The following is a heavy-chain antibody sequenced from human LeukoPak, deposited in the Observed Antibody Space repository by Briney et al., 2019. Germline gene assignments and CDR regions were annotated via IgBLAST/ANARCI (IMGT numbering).Heavy chain of an antibody. J-gene: IGHJ4*02. Sequence: GESLKIPCKGSGYSFTSYWIGWVRQMPGKGLEWMGIIYPGDSDTRYSPSFQGQVTISADKSISTAYLQWSSLKASDTAMYYCAGSRIAAAGSWDYWGQGTLVTVSS. CDR1: GYSFTSYW. CDR3: AGSRIAAAGSWDY. D-gene: IGHD6-13*01. CDR2: IYPGDSDT. V-gene: IGHV5-51*01.